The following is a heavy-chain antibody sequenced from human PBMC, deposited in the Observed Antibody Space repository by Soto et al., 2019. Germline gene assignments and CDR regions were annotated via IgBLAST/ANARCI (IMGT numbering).Heavy chain of an antibody. J-gene: IGHJ4*02. CDR3: SRSLAIDFDS. V-gene: IGHV3-49*04. Sequence: GGSLRLSCSASGFNFAAYTMNWVRLTPGKGLEWVGFIRRIAYGGTTDYTASVKGRFTISRDDSRKIVYLQMSRLKIEDTAVYYCSRSLAIDFDSWGQGTLVTVSS. CDR2: IRRIAYGGTT. CDR1: GFNFAAYT.